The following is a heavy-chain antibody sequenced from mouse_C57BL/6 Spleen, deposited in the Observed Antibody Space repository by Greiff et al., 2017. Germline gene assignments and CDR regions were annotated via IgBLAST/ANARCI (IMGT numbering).Heavy chain of an antibody. V-gene: IGHV1-52*01. Sequence: QVQLQQPGAELVRPGSSVKLSCKASGYTFTSYWMHWVKQRPIQGLEWIGNIDPSDSETHYNQKFKDKATLTVDKSSSTAYMQLSSLTSEDSAVYYCARGGIYDGYYAYCDYWGQGTTLTVSS. CDR2: IDPSDSET. CDR3: ARGGIYDGYYAYCDY. J-gene: IGHJ2*01. D-gene: IGHD2-3*01. CDR1: GYTFTSYW.